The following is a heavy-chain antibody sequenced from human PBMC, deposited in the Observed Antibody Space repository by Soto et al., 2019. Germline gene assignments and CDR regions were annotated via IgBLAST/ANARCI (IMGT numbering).Heavy chain of an antibody. CDR2: VYYSGST. CDR1: GASISSYY. V-gene: IGHV4-59*01. Sequence: QVQLQESGPGLVKPSETLSLICTVSGASISSYYWSWIRQPPGKGLEWIGYVYYSGSTNYNPSLKSRVTISVDTSKNQFSLKLSSVTAADTAMYYCARDTTPSLWGQGTLVTVSS. J-gene: IGHJ4*02. CDR3: ARDTTPSL. D-gene: IGHD1-1*01.